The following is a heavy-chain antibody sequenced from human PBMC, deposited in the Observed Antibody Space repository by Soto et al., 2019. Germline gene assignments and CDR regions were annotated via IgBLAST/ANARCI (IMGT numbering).Heavy chain of an antibody. CDR2: ISYDGSNK. V-gene: IGHV3-30*18. J-gene: IGHJ4*02. CDR3: AKWDLGSGRPTPFDY. D-gene: IGHD6-19*01. Sequence: QVQLVESGGGVVQPGRSLRLSCAASGFTFSSYGMHWVRQAPGKGLEWVAVISYDGSNKYYADSVKGRFTISRDNSKNTLYLQMNSLRAEDTAVYYCAKWDLGSGRPTPFDYWGQGTLVTVSS. CDR1: GFTFSSYG.